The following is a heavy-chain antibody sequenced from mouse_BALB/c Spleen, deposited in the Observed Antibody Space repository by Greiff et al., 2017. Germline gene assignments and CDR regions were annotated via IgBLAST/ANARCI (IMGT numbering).Heavy chain of an antibody. D-gene: IGHD1-1*01. CDR1: GYTFTSYW. Sequence: QVQLQQSGAELARPGASVKLSCKASGYTFTSYWMQWVKQRPGQGLEWIGAIYPGDGDTRYTQKFKGKATLTADKSSSTAYMQLSSLASEDSAVYYCASPHYYGSSLFDYWGQGTTLTVSS. CDR2: IYPGDGDT. CDR3: ASPHYYGSSLFDY. V-gene: IGHV1-87*01. J-gene: IGHJ2*01.